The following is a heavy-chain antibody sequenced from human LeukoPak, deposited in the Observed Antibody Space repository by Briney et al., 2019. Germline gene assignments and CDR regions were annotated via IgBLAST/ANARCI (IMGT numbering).Heavy chain of an antibody. Sequence: ASVKVSGNASGYSFTDNYMHWGRQAPGQGLGWVGWINPNSGGADYAQKFQGRVTMTSDTSITTAYMELSSLRSDDTAVYYCARETYYDGGNAFHIWGQGTMVTASS. CDR3: ARETYYDGGNAFHI. CDR1: GYSFTDNY. J-gene: IGHJ3*02. CDR2: INPNSGGA. V-gene: IGHV1-2*02. D-gene: IGHD3-10*02.